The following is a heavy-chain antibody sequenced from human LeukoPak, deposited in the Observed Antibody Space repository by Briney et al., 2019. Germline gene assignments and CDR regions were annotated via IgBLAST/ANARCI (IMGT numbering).Heavy chain of an antibody. V-gene: IGHV1-8*01. J-gene: IGHJ6*03. CDR3: ARGLHGELWFVDYYYYMDV. CDR2: MNPNSGNT. Sequence: GASVKVSCKASGYTFTSYDINWVRQATGQGLEWMGWMNPNSGNTGYAQKFQGRVTMTRNTSISTAYMELSSLRSEDTAVYYCARGLHGELWFVDYYYYMDVWGKGTTVTISS. CDR1: GYTFTSYD. D-gene: IGHD3-10*01.